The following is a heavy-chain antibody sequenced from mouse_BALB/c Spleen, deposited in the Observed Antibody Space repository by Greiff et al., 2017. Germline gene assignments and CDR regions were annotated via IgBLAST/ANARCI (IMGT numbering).Heavy chain of an antibody. CDR3: ARGGFITTATGAMDY. D-gene: IGHD1-2*01. V-gene: IGHV5-6-5*01. CDR2: ISSGGST. Sequence: EVKVVESGGGLVKPGGSLKLSCAASGFTFSSYAMSWVRQTPEKRLEWVASISSGGSTYYPDSVKGRFTISRDNARNILYLQMSSLRSEDTAMYYCARGGFITTATGAMDYWGQGTSVTVSS. CDR1: GFTFSSYA. J-gene: IGHJ4*01.